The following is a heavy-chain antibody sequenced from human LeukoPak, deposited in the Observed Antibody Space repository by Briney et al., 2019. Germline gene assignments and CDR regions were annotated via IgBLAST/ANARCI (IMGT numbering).Heavy chain of an antibody. V-gene: IGHV3-7*01. D-gene: IGHD1/OR15-1a*01. J-gene: IGHJ4*02. CDR2: IKYDGSER. CDR1: GFTFGGHW. CDR3: ATRNNLES. Sequence: GGSLRLSCTVSGFTFGGHWMNWVRQAPGKGLEWVANIKYDGSERNYADSVEGRFTISRDNSKNSVFLQMNSLRVEDTAVYYCATRNNLESWGRGTLVSVSS.